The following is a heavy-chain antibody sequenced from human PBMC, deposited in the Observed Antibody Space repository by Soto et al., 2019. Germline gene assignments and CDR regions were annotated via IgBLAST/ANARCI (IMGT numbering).Heavy chain of an antibody. V-gene: IGHV2-70*01. CDR1: GFSLSTSGMC. J-gene: IGHJ6*02. CDR3: ARGIAAAGYYYGMDV. CDR2: IDWDDDK. D-gene: IGHD6-13*01. Sequence: SGPTLVNPTQTLTLTCTFSGFSLSTSGMCVSWIRQPPGKALEWLALIDWDDDKYYSTSLKTRLTIYKDTSKNQVVLTMTNMDPVDTATYYCARGIAAAGYYYGMDVWGQGTTVTVSS.